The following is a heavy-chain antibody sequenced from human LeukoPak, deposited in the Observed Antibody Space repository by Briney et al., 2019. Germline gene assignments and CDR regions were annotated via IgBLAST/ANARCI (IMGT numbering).Heavy chain of an antibody. J-gene: IGHJ4*02. V-gene: IGHV4-4*09. CDR1: GGSISGVY. D-gene: IGHD3-16*01. CDR3: TRRRGGWGEGEFDF. CDR2: IHTSGST. Sequence: TETLSLTCTVSGGSISGVYWNWIRQPPRKGLEWVGYIHTSGSTSFNPSLKSRLSFSIDTSKNQVSLRLSSVTATDTAVYYCTRRRGGWGEGEFDFWGQGIPVTVST.